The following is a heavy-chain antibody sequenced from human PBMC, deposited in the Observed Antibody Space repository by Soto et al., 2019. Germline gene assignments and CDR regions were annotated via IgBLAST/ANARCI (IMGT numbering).Heavy chain of an antibody. CDR3: ARDLLNGDYEEETFAEYFQH. CDR1: GFTFSSYW. D-gene: IGHD4-17*01. CDR2: IKQDGSEK. J-gene: IGHJ1*01. V-gene: IGHV3-7*01. Sequence: GGSLRLSCAASGFTFSSYWMSWVRQAPGKGLEWVANIKQDGSEKYYVDSVKGRFTISRDNAKNSLYLQMNSLRAEDTAVYYCARDLLNGDYEEETFAEYFQHWGQGTLVTVSS.